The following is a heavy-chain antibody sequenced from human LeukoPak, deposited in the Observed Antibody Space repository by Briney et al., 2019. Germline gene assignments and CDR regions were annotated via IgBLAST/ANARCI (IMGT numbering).Heavy chain of an antibody. J-gene: IGHJ4*02. V-gene: IGHV4-34*01. D-gene: IGHD3-10*01. CDR3: AAVPESYYTVYYFNY. CDR1: GGSFSDYY. Sequence: SETLSLTCAVYGGSFSDYYWSWIRQPPGKGLEWIAEINHSGSSKYNPSLKSRVTISVDTSKNQFSLKLTSVTAADTAVYYCAAVPESYYTVYYFNYWGQGTLVTVSS. CDR2: INHSGSS.